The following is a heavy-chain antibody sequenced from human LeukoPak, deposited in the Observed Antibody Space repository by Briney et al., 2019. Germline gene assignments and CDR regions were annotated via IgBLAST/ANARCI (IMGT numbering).Heavy chain of an antibody. D-gene: IGHD2-2*02. J-gene: IGHJ4*02. CDR3: AKVSQIYCSSTSCYNDY. CDR2: ISGSGGST. CDR1: GFTFSSYA. V-gene: IGHV3-23*01. Sequence: GGSLRLSCAASGFTFSSYAMSWVRQAPGKGLEGVSAISGSGGSTYYADSVKGRFTISRDNSKNTLYLQMNSLRAEDTAVYYCAKVSQIYCSSTSCYNDYWGQGTLVTVSP.